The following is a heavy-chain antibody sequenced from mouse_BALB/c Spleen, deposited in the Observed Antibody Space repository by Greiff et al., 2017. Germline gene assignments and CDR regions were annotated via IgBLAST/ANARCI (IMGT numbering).Heavy chain of an antibody. CDR1: GYTFTDYE. Sequence: VKLVESGAELVRPGASVTLSCKASGYTFTDYEMHWVKQTPVHGLEWIGAIDPETGGTAYNQKFKGKATLTADKSSSTAYMELRSLTSEDSAVYYCTLMIPFAYWGQGTLVTVSA. CDR3: TLMIPFAY. V-gene: IGHV1-15*01. CDR2: IDPETGGT. J-gene: IGHJ3*01. D-gene: IGHD1-3*01.